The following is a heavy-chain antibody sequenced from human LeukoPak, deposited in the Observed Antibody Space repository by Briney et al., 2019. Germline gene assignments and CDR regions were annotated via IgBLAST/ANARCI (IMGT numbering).Heavy chain of an antibody. V-gene: IGHV1-18*01. CDR3: ARFYDSSGYYYFYY. CDR1: GYTFTSYG. Sequence: GASVKVSCKASGYTFTSYGISWVRQAPGQGLEWMGWINAYNGNTNYAQKLQGRVTMTTDTSTSTAYMELRSLRSDDTAVYYCARFYDSSGYYYFYYWGQGTLVTVSS. D-gene: IGHD3-22*01. CDR2: INAYNGNT. J-gene: IGHJ4*02.